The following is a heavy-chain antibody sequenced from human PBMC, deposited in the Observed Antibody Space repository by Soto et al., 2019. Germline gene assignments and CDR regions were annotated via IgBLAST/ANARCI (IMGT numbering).Heavy chain of an antibody. CDR3: AGFTFGGVIVNEY. CDR2: INHSGST. D-gene: IGHD3-16*02. J-gene: IGHJ4*02. Sequence: PSETLSLTCAVYGGSFSGYYWSWIRQPPGKGLEWIGYINHSGSTNYNPSLKSRVTISVDTSKNQFSLKLSSVTAADTAVYYCAGFTFGGVIVNEYWGQGTLVTVSS. CDR1: GGSFSGYY. V-gene: IGHV4-34*01.